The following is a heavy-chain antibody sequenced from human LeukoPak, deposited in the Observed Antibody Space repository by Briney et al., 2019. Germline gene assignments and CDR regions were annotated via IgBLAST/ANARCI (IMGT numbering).Heavy chain of an antibody. CDR1: GFTFDDYG. D-gene: IGHD1-26*01. Sequence: PGGSLRLSCAASGFTFDDYGMSWVRQAPGKGVEWVSGINWNGGSTVYADSVKGGFTISRDKAKNSLYLQMNSLRAEDTALYCCARDIGVGELLVGYWGQGTLVTVSS. CDR2: INWNGGST. J-gene: IGHJ4*02. CDR3: ARDIGVGELLVGY. V-gene: IGHV3-20*04.